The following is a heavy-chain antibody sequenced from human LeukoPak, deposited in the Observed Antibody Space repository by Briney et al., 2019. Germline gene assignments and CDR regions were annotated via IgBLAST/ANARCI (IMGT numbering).Heavy chain of an antibody. CDR3: ARGSHGDYGRRKYFDY. CDR2: IYTSGST. V-gene: IGHV4-61*02. Sequence: PSXTLSLTCTVSGGSISSGSYYWSWIRQPGGKGLEWIGRIYTSGSTNYNPSLKSRVTISVDTSKNQFSLKLSSVTAADTAVYYCARGSHGDYGRRKYFDYWGQGTLVTVSS. D-gene: IGHD4-17*01. CDR1: GGSISSGSYY. J-gene: IGHJ4*02.